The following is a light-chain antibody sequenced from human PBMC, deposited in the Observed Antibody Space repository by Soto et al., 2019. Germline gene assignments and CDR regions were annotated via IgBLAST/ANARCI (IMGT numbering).Light chain of an antibody. CDR1: SGSVSTSYY. CDR2: STN. V-gene: IGLV8-61*01. Sequence: QTVVTQEPSFSVSPGGTVTLTCGLSSGSVSTSYYPSWYQQTPGQAPRTLIYSTNTRSSGVPDRFSGSILGNKAALTITGAHADDESDYYCVLYTGRGISVFGGGTKLTVL. J-gene: IGLJ3*02. CDR3: VLYTGRGISV.